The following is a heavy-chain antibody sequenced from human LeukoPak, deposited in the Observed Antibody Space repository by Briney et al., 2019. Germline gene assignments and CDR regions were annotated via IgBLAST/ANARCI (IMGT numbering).Heavy chain of an antibody. CDR1: GFTFSSYW. CDR2: IKQDGSEK. Sequence: GGSLRLSCAASGFTFSSYWMSWVRQAPGKGLEWVANIKQDGSEKYYVDSVKGRFTISRDNAKNSLYLQMNSLRAEDTAVYYCARASGSYYWDFDYWGQGTLVTVSS. CDR3: ARASGSYYWDFDY. J-gene: IGHJ4*02. D-gene: IGHD1-26*01. V-gene: IGHV3-7*04.